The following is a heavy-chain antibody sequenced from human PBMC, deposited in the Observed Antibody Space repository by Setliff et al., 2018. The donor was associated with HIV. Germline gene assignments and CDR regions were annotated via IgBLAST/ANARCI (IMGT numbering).Heavy chain of an antibody. D-gene: IGHD3-22*01. CDR1: GGSFSGYY. J-gene: IGHJ3*01. Sequence: SETLSLTCAVYGGSFSGYYWSWIRRPPGKGLEWIGEINHSGSTNYNPSLKSRVTMSVDTSKNQFSLKLSSVTAADTAVYYCARVPDLYSHDSNDYRIDAFDVWGQGTMVTVSS. CDR2: INHSGST. V-gene: IGHV4-34*01. CDR3: ARVPDLYSHDSNDYRIDAFDV.